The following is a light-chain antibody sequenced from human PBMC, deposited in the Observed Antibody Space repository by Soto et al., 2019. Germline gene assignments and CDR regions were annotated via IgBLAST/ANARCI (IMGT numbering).Light chain of an antibody. CDR1: QSLVHSDGIAY. Sequence: DVVMTQSPLSLPVTHGQPASISCRSNQSLVHSDGIAYFSWFQQRPGRSPRRLIYKVSNRDSGVPARFSGSGSVTDFALKISRVEAEDVGVYYCMQGTHWPITFGQGTRLEI. J-gene: IGKJ5*01. V-gene: IGKV2-30*02. CDR2: KVS. CDR3: MQGTHWPIT.